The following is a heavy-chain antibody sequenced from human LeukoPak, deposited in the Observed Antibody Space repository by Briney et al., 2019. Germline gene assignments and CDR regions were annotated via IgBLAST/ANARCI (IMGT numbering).Heavy chain of an antibody. CDR1: GGSFTDYF. D-gene: IGHD3-22*01. Sequence: PSETLSLTCDVFGGSFTDYFWTGIRQSPGKGLEWIGEINDYTGNTNYNPSLNSRVSISLEKSKNQFSLELRSVTAADTAVYYCARGRIAKIVVVHSFHYGMDVWGQGPRVTVSS. CDR2: INDYTGNT. CDR3: ARGRIAKIVVVHSFHYGMDV. J-gene: IGHJ6*02. V-gene: IGHV4-34*01.